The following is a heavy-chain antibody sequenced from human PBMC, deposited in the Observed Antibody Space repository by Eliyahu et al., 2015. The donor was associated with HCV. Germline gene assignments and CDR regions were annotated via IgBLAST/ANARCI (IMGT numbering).Heavy chain of an antibody. V-gene: IGHV3-23*01. J-gene: IGHJ4*02. CDR3: AKLTYYYDSSGYYLGAFDY. Sequence: EVQLLESGGGLVQPGGSLRLSCAAXGFTFSSYAMSWVRQAPGKGLEWVSAISGSGGSTYYADSVKGRFTISRDNSKNTLYLQMNSLRAEDTAVYYCAKLTYYYDSSGYYLGAFDYWGQGTLVTVSS. D-gene: IGHD3-22*01. CDR2: ISGSGGST. CDR1: GFTFSSYA.